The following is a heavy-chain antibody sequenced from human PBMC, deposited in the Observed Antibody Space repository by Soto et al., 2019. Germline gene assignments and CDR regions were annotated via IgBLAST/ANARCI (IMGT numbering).Heavy chain of an antibody. CDR3: ARWWSIQGAFDI. Sequence: ASVKVSCKASGYTFTSYAMHWVRQAPGQRLEWMGWINAGNGNTKYSQKFQGRVTITRDTSANTAYMELSSLRSEDTAVYYCARWWSIQGAFDIWGKGTMVTVSS. CDR1: GYTFTSYA. V-gene: IGHV1-3*01. J-gene: IGHJ3*02. D-gene: IGHD2-8*02. CDR2: INAGNGNT.